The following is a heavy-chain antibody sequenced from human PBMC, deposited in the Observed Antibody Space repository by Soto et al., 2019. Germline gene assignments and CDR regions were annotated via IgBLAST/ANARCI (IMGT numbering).Heavy chain of an antibody. D-gene: IGHD3-10*01. J-gene: IGHJ6*02. CDR2: IDPTDSDT. CDR3: ARRSLTMPRTCNDRDV. Sequence: GESLKISCKGFGYNFMKYWIIWVRQMPGRALEWLGRIDPTDSDTNYSPSFQGHVTISVDKSITTAFLQWSSLQASDSAIYYCARRSLTMPRTCNDRDVWGQGXTVTVAS. V-gene: IGHV5-10-1*01. CDR1: GYNFMKYW.